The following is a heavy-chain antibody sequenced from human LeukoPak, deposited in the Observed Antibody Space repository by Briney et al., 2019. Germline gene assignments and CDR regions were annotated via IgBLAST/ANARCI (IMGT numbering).Heavy chain of an antibody. J-gene: IGHJ4*02. Sequence: PGGSLRPSCAASGFTFTTNWMSWVRQTPGKGLEWVGNIKEDGSKIYYVDSVRGRFTISRDNAKNSLYLQMDSLRAEDTAVYYCARESTVAGTIFDFWGQGTLVTVSS. D-gene: IGHD6-19*01. CDR1: GFTFTTNW. CDR2: IKEDGSKI. V-gene: IGHV3-7*04. CDR3: ARESTVAGTIFDF.